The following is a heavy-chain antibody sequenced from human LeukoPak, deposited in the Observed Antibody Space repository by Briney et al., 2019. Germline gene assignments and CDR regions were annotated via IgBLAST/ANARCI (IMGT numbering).Heavy chain of an antibody. V-gene: IGHV4-39*01. J-gene: IGHJ5*02. CDR1: GGSISSSSYY. CDR3: ARLNGGYYGPFDP. D-gene: IGHD3-10*01. CDR2: VYYGGNT. Sequence: SETLSLTCTVSGGSISSSSYYWGWIRQPPGKGLEWIGSVYYGGNTYYNPSLKSRVTISVDTSKNQFSLKLNSVTAADTALYYCARLNGGYYGPFDPWGQGTLVTVSS.